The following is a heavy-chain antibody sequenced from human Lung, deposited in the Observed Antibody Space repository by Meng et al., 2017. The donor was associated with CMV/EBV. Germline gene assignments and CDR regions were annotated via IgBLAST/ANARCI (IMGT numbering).Heavy chain of an antibody. V-gene: IGHV3-30*02. CDR2: IRYDGSNK. D-gene: IGHD2-2*01. CDR3: AKDFCSSTSCYRSYYYYYGMDV. CDR1: GFTFSSYG. Sequence: GGSLRLXCAASGFTFSSYGMHWVRQAPGKGLEWVAFIRYDGSNKYYADSVKGRFTISRDNSKNTLYLQMNSLRAEDTAVYYCAKDFCSSTSCYRSYYYYYGMDVWRQGTAVTVSS. J-gene: IGHJ6*02.